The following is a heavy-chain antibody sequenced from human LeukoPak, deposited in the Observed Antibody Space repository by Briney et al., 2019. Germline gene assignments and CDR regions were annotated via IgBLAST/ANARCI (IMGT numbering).Heavy chain of an antibody. V-gene: IGHV4-59*01. J-gene: IGHJ4*02. CDR3: ARGVNIAAAQYGY. CDR2: IYYSGTT. CDR1: GGSFSGYY. D-gene: IGHD6-13*01. Sequence: KPSETLSLTCAVYGGSFSGYYWSWIRQPPGKGLEWIGYIYYSGTTNYNPSLKSRVTISVDTSKNQFSLKLSSVTAADTAVYYCARGVNIAAAQYGYWGQGTLVTVSS.